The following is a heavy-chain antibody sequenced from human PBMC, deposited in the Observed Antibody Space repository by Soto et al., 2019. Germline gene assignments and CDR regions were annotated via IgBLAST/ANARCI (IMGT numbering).Heavy chain of an antibody. J-gene: IGHJ4*02. CDR1: GFTFSSYG. Sequence: QVQLVESGGGVVQPGRSLRLSCAASGFTFSSYGMHWVRQAPGKGLEWVAVISYDGSNKYYADSVKGRFTISRDNSKNQPYLQMNSLRAEDTAVYYCAKALIAVAGTFDYWGQGTLVTVSS. V-gene: IGHV3-30*18. D-gene: IGHD6-19*01. CDR3: AKALIAVAGTFDY. CDR2: ISYDGSNK.